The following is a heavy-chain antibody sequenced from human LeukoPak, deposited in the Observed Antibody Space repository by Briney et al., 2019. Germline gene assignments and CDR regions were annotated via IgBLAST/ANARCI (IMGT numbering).Heavy chain of an antibody. Sequence: ASVKVSCKASGYTFSGYYIHWVRQAPGQGLEWMGWINPNSGGTNYAQKLQGRVTMTTDTSTSTAYMELRSLRSDDTAVYYCARDRSHVTTVTYDYWGQGTLVTVSS. J-gene: IGHJ4*02. CDR2: INPNSGGT. CDR3: ARDRSHVTTVTYDY. CDR1: GYTFSGYY. V-gene: IGHV1-2*02. D-gene: IGHD4-11*01.